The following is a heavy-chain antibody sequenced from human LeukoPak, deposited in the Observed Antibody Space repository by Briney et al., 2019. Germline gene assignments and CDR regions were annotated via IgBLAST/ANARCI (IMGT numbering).Heavy chain of an antibody. V-gene: IGHV3-7*01. CDR2: IKQDGSEK. J-gene: IGHJ4*02. Sequence: GGSLRLSCAASGFTLSSYWMRGVRQARGKGVEGVANIKQDGSEKYSVDSVKARFTLSRDNAKNSLYLQINSLRAEDTAVYYCARDRPDRLFDYWGQGTLVTVSS. CDR1: GFTLSSYW. CDR3: ARDRPDRLFDY.